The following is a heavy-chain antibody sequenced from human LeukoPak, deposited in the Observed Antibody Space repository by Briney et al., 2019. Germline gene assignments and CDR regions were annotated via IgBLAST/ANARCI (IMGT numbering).Heavy chain of an antibody. J-gene: IGHJ4*02. Sequence: PGGSLRLSCAASGFTFSSYSMNWVRQAPGKGLEWVSSISSSSSYIYYADSVKGRFTISRDNAKNSLYLQMNSLRAEDTAVYYCARDSYYYDSGSPSFCLWWGQGTLVTVSS. CDR3: ARDSYYYDSGSPSFCLW. CDR2: ISSSSSYI. D-gene: IGHD3-10*01. CDR1: GFTFSSYS. V-gene: IGHV3-21*01.